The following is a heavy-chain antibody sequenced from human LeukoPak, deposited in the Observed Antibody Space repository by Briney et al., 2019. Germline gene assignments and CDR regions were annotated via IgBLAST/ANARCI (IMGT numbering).Heavy chain of an antibody. D-gene: IGHD6-6*01. CDR3: ARERIIAARLFDP. CDR2: IIPIFGTA. Sequence: SVKVSCKASGGTFSSYAISWVRQAPGQGLEWMGGIIPIFGTADYAQKFQGRVTITADESTSTAYMELSSLRSEDTAVYYCARERIIAARLFDPWGQGTLVTVSS. V-gene: IGHV1-69*13. CDR1: GGTFSSYA. J-gene: IGHJ5*02.